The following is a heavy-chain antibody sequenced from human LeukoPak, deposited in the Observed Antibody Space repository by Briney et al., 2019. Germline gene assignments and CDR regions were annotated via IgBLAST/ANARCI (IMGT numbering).Heavy chain of an antibody. CDR1: GFTFSGHN. D-gene: IGHD3-10*01. CDR2: VSISSGTI. J-gene: IGHJ4*02. Sequence: GGSLRLSCAASGFTFSGHNMNWVRQAPGKGLEWISFVSISSGTIYYADSVNGRFRISRDNAKSLLDLEMNSLRAEDTAVYYCTRVYGSGSYTFDYWGQGTLVTVSS. V-gene: IGHV3-48*04. CDR3: TRVYGSGSYTFDY.